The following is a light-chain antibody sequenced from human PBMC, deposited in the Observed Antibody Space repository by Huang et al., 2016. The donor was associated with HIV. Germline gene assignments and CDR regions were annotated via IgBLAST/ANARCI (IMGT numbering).Light chain of an antibody. CDR2: DAS. J-gene: IGKJ5*01. Sequence: IQLTQSPSSLSASIGDRVTITCRASQDISYYLAWYQQKPRKAPKLMIYDASTLQSDVPSRFSGGGSGTDFTLTISSLQPADFATYYCQQLNSYPITFGQGTRLEIK. CDR1: QDISYY. V-gene: IGKV1-9*01. CDR3: QQLNSYPIT.